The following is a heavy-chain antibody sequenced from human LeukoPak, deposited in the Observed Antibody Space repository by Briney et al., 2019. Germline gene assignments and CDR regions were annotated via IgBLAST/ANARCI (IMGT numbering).Heavy chain of an antibody. Sequence: GGSLRLSCAASGFTFSSYWMSWVRQAPGKGLEWVASIKQDGSEKYYVDSVKGRFTISRDNAKNSLYLQMNSLRAEDTALYYCARASGEGWFDPWGQGTLVTVSS. J-gene: IGHJ5*02. CDR1: GFTFSSYW. CDR3: ARASGEGWFDP. D-gene: IGHD4-17*01. V-gene: IGHV3-7*01. CDR2: IKQDGSEK.